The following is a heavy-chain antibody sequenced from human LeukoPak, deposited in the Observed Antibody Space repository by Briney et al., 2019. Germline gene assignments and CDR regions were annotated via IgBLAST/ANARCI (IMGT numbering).Heavy chain of an antibody. J-gene: IGHJ4*02. CDR1: GGSISSGGYS. CDR2: IYHSGRT. V-gene: IGHV4-30-2*01. D-gene: IGHD2-8*01. Sequence: QLQLQESGSGLVKPSQTLSLTCAVSGGSISSGGYSWSWIRQPPGKGLGWIGYIYHSGRTYYNPSLKIRVTISVDRSKNQFSLKLSSVTAADTAVYYCAGSYCTNGVCHDYWGQGTLVTVSS. CDR3: AGSYCTNGVCHDY.